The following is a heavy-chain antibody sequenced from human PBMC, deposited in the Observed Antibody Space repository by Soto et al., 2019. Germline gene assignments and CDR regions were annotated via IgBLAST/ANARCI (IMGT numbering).Heavy chain of an antibody. V-gene: IGHV4-59*08. D-gene: IGHD3-16*02. CDR1: GGSISSYY. J-gene: IGHJ4*02. Sequence: SETLSLTCTVSGGSISSYYWSWIRQPPGKGLEWIGYIYYSGSTNYNPSLKSRVTISVDTSKNQFSLKLSSVTAADTAVYYCARITFGGVIVVFDYWGQGTLVTSPQ. CDR3: ARITFGGVIVVFDY. CDR2: IYYSGST.